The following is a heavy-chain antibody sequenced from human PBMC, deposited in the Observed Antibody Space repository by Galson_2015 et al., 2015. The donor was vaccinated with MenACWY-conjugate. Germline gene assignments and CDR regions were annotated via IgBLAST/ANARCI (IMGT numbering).Heavy chain of an antibody. CDR1: GFTFSSYA. J-gene: IGHJ4*02. D-gene: IGHD1-26*01. Sequence: SLRLSCAASGFTFSSYAMSWVRQAPGKGLEWVSAISGSGGSTYYADSVKGRFTISRDNSKNTLYLQMNSLRAKDTAVYYCARVHSGSYYFHEYYFDYWGQGTLVTVSS. CDR3: ARVHSGSYYFHEYYFDY. CDR2: ISGSGGST. V-gene: IGHV3-23*01.